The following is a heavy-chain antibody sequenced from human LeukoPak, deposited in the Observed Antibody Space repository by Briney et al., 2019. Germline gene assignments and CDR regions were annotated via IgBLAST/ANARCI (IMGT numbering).Heavy chain of an antibody. V-gene: IGHV3-74*01. CDR3: VRDPRGDGSSTFGY. J-gene: IGHJ4*02. D-gene: IGHD1-26*01. CDR1: GFIFTRHW. Sequence: GGSLRLSCAASGFIFTRHWMYWVRQVPGKGLVWVSRINTDGSITNYTDSVKGRFTISRDNAKNTLYLQMNSLNDEDTAVYYCVRDPRGDGSSTFGYWGQGTLVTVSS. CDR2: INTDGSIT.